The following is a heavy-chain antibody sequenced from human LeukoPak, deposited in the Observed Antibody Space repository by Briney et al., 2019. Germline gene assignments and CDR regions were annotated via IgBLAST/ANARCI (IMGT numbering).Heavy chain of an antibody. J-gene: IGHJ4*02. CDR3: ARESDLSNYDRTDY. CDR1: GGSISSGNYY. V-gene: IGHV4-61*02. CDR2: IYTSGST. D-gene: IGHD4/OR15-4a*01. Sequence: SETLSLTCTVSGGSISSGNYYWSWIRQPAGKGLEWIGRIYTSGSTSYNPTLKSRVTISADTSKNQLSLKLTSVTAADTAVYYCARESDLSNYDRTDYWGQGTLVTVSS.